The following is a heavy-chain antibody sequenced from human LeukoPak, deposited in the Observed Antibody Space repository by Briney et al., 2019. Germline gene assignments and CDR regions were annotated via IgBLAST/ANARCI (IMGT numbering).Heavy chain of an antibody. J-gene: IGHJ5*02. Sequence: SETLSLTCTVSGGSISSYYWSWIRQPAGKGLEWIGRIYTSGSTNYNPSLKSRVTISVDTSKNQFSLKLSSVTAADTAVYYCARHRDCSSTSCYVRFDPWGQGTLVTVSS. V-gene: IGHV4-4*07. CDR1: GGSISSYY. CDR3: ARHRDCSSTSCYVRFDP. CDR2: IYTSGST. D-gene: IGHD2-2*01.